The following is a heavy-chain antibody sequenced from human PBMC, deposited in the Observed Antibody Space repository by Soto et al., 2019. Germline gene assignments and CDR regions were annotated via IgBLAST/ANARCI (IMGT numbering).Heavy chain of an antibody. D-gene: IGHD3-10*01. Sequence: GGSLRLSCAASGFTVSSNYMSWVRQAPGKGLEWVSVIYSGGSTYYADSVKGRFTISRDNSKNTLYLQMNSLRAEDTAVYYCARERSLVTMVRGVIIPERHYYYYMDVWGKGTTVTVSS. V-gene: IGHV3-66*01. J-gene: IGHJ6*03. CDR1: GFTVSSNY. CDR2: IYSGGST. CDR3: ARERSLVTMVRGVIIPERHYYYYMDV.